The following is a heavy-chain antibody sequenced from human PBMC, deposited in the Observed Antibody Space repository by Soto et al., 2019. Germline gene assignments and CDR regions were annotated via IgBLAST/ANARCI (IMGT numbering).Heavy chain of an antibody. CDR1: EFTVSGHA. Sequence: EVQVLESGGGLVQPGGSLRLSCEGSEFTVSGHAMTWIRQAPGKGPEWVSTITADGGTYYADSVKGRFAMSRDTSENTLCFQVNSLGAEDTAAYYCAPHVSCSGGSCQYDAFAIRGQGTRVTVSS. J-gene: IGHJ3*02. D-gene: IGHD2-15*01. V-gene: IGHV3-23*01. CDR2: ITADGGT. CDR3: APHVSCSGGSCQYDAFAI.